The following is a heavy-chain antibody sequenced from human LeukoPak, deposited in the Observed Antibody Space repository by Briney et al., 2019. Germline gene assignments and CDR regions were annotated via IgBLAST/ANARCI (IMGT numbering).Heavy chain of an antibody. J-gene: IGHJ6*03. D-gene: IGHD3-10*01. V-gene: IGHV3-9*01. CDR1: GFTFDDYA. CDR2: ISWNSGRI. Sequence: PGGSLRLSCSASGFTFDDYAMHWVRQAPGKGLEWVSGISWNSGRIDYAASVKGRFTISRDNAKNSLYLQMNSLRAEDTAVYYCARATQESYGFTMVRGVIRNYYYYYMDVWGKGTTVTVSS. CDR3: ARATQESYGFTMVRGVIRNYYYYYMDV.